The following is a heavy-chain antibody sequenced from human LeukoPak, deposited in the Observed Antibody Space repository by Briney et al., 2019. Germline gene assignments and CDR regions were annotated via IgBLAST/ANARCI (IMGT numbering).Heavy chain of an antibody. CDR2: IIPIFGTA. V-gene: IGHV1-69*05. CDR3: ARAYCSSTSCYHAFDI. Sequence: GASVKVSCKASGGTFSSYAISWVRQAPGQGLEWMGGIIPIFGTANYAQKFQGRVTITTDESTSTAYMELSSLRSDDTAVYYCARAYCSSTSCYHAFDIWGQGTMVTVSS. D-gene: IGHD2-2*01. CDR1: GGTFSSYA. J-gene: IGHJ3*02.